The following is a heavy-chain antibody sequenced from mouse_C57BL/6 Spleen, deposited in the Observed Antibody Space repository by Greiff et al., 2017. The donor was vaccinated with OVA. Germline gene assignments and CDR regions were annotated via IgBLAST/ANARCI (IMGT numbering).Heavy chain of an antibody. CDR1: GYTFTDYY. V-gene: IGHV1-19*01. Sequence: EVKLVESGPVLVKPGASVKMSCKASGYTFTDYYMNWVKQSHGKSLEWIGVINPYNGGTSYNQKFKGKATLTVDKSSSTAYMELNSLTSEDSAVYYCARPPGSYVGYFDVWGTGTTVTVSS. D-gene: IGHD1-1*02. CDR3: ARPPGSYVGYFDV. J-gene: IGHJ1*03. CDR2: INPYNGGT.